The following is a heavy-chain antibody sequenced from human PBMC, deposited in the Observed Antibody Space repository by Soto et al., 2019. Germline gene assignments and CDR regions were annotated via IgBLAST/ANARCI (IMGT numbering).Heavy chain of an antibody. J-gene: IGHJ6*02. CDR3: ARGSPGGYYDILTGYLYYYYYYGMDV. V-gene: IGHV1-8*01. CDR1: GYTFTSYD. CDR2: MNPNSGNT. Sequence: ASVKVSCKASGYTFTSYDINWVREATGQGLELMGWMNPNSGNTGYAQKFQGRVTMTRNTSISTAYMELSSLRSGDTAVYYCARGSPGGYYDILTGYLYYYYYYGMDVWGQGTTVTVYS. D-gene: IGHD3-9*01.